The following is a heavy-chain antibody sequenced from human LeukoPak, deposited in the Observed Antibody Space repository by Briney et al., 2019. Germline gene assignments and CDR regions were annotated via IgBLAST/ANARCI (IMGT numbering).Heavy chain of an antibody. Sequence: GGSLRLSCAASGFTFSSYAMSWVRQAPGKGLXXXSAIRGSGGSTYYADSVKGRFTISRDNSKNTLYLQMNSLRAEDTAVYYCAKAVKGVVPWYWGQGTLVTVSS. CDR3: AKAVKGVVPWY. CDR1: GFTFSSYA. V-gene: IGHV3-23*01. J-gene: IGHJ4*02. CDR2: IRGSGGST. D-gene: IGHD3-22*01.